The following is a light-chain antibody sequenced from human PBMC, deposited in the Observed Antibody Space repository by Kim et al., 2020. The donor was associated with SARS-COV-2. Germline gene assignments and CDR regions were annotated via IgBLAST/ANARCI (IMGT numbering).Light chain of an antibody. J-gene: IGKJ1*01. Sequence: PGNRATLSCRASQNVNIYLAWYQQKPGQAPRLLIYGASNRATGIPARFSGSGSGTDFALTISSLEAEDSAVYYCQQRITGPWTFGQGTKVDIK. CDR1: QNVNIY. CDR2: GAS. V-gene: IGKV3-11*01. CDR3: QQRITGPWT.